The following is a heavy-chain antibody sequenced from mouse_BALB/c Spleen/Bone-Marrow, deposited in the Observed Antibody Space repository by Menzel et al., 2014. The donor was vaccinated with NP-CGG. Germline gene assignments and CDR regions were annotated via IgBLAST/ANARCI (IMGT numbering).Heavy chain of an antibody. D-gene: IGHD1-1*01. CDR3: SRLSYYGRFAF. V-gene: IGHV4-1*02. J-gene: IGHJ3*01. CDR1: GFDFSRYW. Sequence: EVKLVESGGGLVQPGGSLKLSCAASGFDFSRYWMSWVRQAPGKGLEWIGEINPDSSTINYTPSLKDKFIISRDNAKNTLYLQMSKVRSEDTALYYCSRLSYYGRFAFWGQGTLVTVPA. CDR2: INPDSSTI.